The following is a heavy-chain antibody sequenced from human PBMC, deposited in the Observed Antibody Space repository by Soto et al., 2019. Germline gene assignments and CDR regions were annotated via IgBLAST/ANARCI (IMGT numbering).Heavy chain of an antibody. Sequence: PSETLSLTCTDSGASVNSGNYYWGWIRQPPGKGLEWIGSIYYRGNTYYTPSLPTRVTISLDKSKSQFSLKLNSVTAADSAVYFCARLEGLATISYYFDFWGQGALVTVSS. D-gene: IGHD3-9*01. V-gene: IGHV4-39*01. J-gene: IGHJ4*02. CDR2: IYYRGNT. CDR3: ARLEGLATISYYFDF. CDR1: GASVNSGNYY.